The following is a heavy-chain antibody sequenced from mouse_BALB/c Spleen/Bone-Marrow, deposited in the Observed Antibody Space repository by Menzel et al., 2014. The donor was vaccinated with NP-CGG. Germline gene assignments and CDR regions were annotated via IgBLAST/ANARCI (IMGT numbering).Heavy chain of an antibody. V-gene: IGHV1-47*01. CDR3: ARGGGFAY. J-gene: IGHJ3*01. CDR2: FHPYNDDT. Sequence: VHLQQSGAELVKPGAPVKMSCKAFGYTFTTYPIEWMKPNHGKSLEWIGNFHPYNDDTKYNKKFKDKAKLTVEKSSTTVYLELSRLTSDDSAVYFCARGGGFAYWGQGTLVTVSA. CDR1: GYTFTTYP.